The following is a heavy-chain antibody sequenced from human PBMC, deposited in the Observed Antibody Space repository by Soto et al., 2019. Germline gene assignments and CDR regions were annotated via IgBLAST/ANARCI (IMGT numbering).Heavy chain of an antibody. Sequence: PGGSLRLSCVASGFTFSDYSMNWVRQAPGKGLEWVSVISGDGGAKYYGDSVRGRFSISRDNSKNTLYLQLNSLRVEDTAVYYCAKDRDPDGIWTFDSWGQGTLVTVSS. D-gene: IGHD3-3*01. J-gene: IGHJ5*01. CDR2: ISGDGGAK. CDR1: GFTFSDYS. CDR3: AKDRDPDGIWTFDS. V-gene: IGHV3-23*01.